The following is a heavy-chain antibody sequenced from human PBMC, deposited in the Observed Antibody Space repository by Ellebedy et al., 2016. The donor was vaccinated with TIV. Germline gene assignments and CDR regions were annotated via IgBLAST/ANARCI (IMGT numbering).Heavy chain of an antibody. V-gene: IGHV3-11*01. CDR3: AFPVRFPNY. Sequence: GESLKISXAASGFTFSDYYMSWIRQAPGKGLEWVSDIDSSGSDIHYADSVKGRFTISRDNAKNSFYLQMNSLRAEDTAVYYCAFPVRFPNYWGQGTLVTVSS. CDR2: IDSSGSDI. CDR1: GFTFSDYY. D-gene: IGHD3-3*01. J-gene: IGHJ4*02.